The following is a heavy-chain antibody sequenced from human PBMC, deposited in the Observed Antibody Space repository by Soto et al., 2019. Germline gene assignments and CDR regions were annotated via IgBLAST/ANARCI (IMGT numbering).Heavy chain of an antibody. CDR2: ISYHGSDK. CDR3: AKDLVTKSVSAGGY. Sequence: QVQLVESGGGAVQPGRSLRLSCAASGFTFSNYGMHWVRQAPGKGLEWVAVISYHGSDKYYADSVKGRFTISRDNSKYSLYLQLNSLRADDSSICDCAKDLVTKSVSAGGYWREATVVTVS. J-gene: IGHJ4*02. D-gene: IGHD2-21*02. V-gene: IGHV3-30*18. CDR1: GFTFSNYG.